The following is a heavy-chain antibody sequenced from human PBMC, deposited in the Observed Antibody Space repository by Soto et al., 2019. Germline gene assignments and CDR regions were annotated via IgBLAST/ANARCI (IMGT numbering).Heavy chain of an antibody. CDR1: GFTFSSYS. Sequence: GGSLRLSCAASGFTFSSYSMNWVRQAPGKGLEWVSSISSSSSYIHYADSVKGRFTISRDNAKNSLYLQMNGLRAEDTAVYYCARSRLYSSSSNDYWGQGTLVTVSS. V-gene: IGHV3-21*01. D-gene: IGHD6-6*01. CDR2: ISSSSSYI. J-gene: IGHJ4*02. CDR3: ARSRLYSSSSNDY.